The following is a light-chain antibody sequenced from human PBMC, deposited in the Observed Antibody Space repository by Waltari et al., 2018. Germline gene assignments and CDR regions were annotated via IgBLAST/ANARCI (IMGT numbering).Light chain of an antibody. Sequence: DIQMTQSPSSVSASIGDRVSITCRASQGISSWLAWYQQKPGKAPKLLIYATSILHSGVPSRFSGRGSGTYFTLTITGLQPEDSAIYYCQQAASFPLSFGGGTKVEI. CDR2: ATS. J-gene: IGKJ4*01. CDR1: QGISSW. V-gene: IGKV1-12*01. CDR3: QQAASFPLS.